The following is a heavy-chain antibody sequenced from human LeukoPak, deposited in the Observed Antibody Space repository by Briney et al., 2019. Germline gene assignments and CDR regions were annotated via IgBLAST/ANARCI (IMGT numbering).Heavy chain of an antibody. V-gene: IGHV3-23*01. CDR2: ISGSGYST. D-gene: IGHD6-13*01. CDR1: GFTFSSYA. CDR3: AKATYSSSWNLYFDC. Sequence: GGSLRLSCAASGFTFSSYAMSWVRQAPGKGLEWVSTISGSGYSTYYADSVKGRFTISRDNSKNTLFLQMNSLRAEDTAVYYCAKATYSSSWNLYFDCWGQGTLVTVSS. J-gene: IGHJ4*02.